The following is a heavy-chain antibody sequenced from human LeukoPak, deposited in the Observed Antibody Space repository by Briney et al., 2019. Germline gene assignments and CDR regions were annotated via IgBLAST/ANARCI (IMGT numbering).Heavy chain of an antibody. V-gene: IGHV1-8*01. D-gene: IGHD2-15*01. CDR1: GYSFTTYD. CDR2: MNPNSGNT. Sequence: ASVKVSCKASGYSFTTYDINWVRQATGQGLEWMGWMNPNSGNTGYAQRFQGRVTMTRDTSISTAYMELSSLRSEDTAVYYCARAVQYCSGGSCYPANWFDPWGQGTLVTVSS. J-gene: IGHJ5*02. CDR3: ARAVQYCSGGSCYPANWFDP.